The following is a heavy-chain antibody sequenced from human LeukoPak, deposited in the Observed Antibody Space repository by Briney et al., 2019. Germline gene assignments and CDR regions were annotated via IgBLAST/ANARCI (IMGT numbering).Heavy chain of an antibody. Sequence: GGSLRLSCAASGFTFSSYAMHWVRQAPGKGLEWVAVISYDGSNKYYADSVKGRFTISRDNSKNTLYLQMNSLRAEDTAVYYCARAMIVAFNWFDPWGQGTLVTVSS. D-gene: IGHD3-22*01. CDR3: ARAMIVAFNWFDP. V-gene: IGHV3-30-3*01. CDR2: ISYDGSNK. J-gene: IGHJ5*02. CDR1: GFTFSSYA.